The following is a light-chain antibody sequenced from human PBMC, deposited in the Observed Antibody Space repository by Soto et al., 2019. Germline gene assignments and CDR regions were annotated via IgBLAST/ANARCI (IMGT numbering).Light chain of an antibody. CDR3: QQYADWPRT. V-gene: IGKV3-15*01. CDR1: QSLNNR. CDR2: GAY. Sequence: IVLTQSPVILSVSPGERATLSCRASQSLNNRLAWYQLKPGQPPRLLFYGAYNRATGVPGRFSGSGAGAEYSLTISGLQSEDFAVYYCQQYADWPRTFGQGTNLEI. J-gene: IGKJ2*01.